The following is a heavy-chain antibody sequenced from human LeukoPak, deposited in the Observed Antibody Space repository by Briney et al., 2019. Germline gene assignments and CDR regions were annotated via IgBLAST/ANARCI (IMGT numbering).Heavy chain of an antibody. CDR1: GFTFSSYS. CDR2: ISSSSSYI. Sequence: PGGSLRLSCAASGFTFSSYSMNWVRQAPGKGLEWVSSISSSSSYIYYADSVKGRFTISRDNAKNSLYLQMNSLRAEDTAVYYCARGKMVYASSPFDYWGQGTLVTVSS. V-gene: IGHV3-21*04. CDR3: ARGKMVYASSPFDY. J-gene: IGHJ4*02. D-gene: IGHD2-8*01.